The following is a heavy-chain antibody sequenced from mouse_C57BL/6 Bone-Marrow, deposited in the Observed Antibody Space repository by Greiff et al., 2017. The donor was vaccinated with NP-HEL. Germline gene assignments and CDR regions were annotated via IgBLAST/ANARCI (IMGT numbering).Heavy chain of an antibody. J-gene: IGHJ2*01. V-gene: IGHV1-18*01. CDR1: GYTFTDYN. D-gene: IGHD2-1*01. Sequence: EVKLLESGPELVKPGASVKIPCKASGYTFTDYNMDWVKQSHGKSLEWIGDINPNNGGTIYNQKFKGKATLTVDKSSSTAYMELRSLTSEDTAVYYCARSDGNYDYFDYWGQGTTLTVSS. CDR2: INPNNGGT. CDR3: ARSDGNYDYFDY.